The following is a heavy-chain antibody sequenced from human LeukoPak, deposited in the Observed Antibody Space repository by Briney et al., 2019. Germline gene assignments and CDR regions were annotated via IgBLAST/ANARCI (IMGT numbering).Heavy chain of an antibody. D-gene: IGHD2-2*02. CDR1: GYTFTSYG. Sequence: GASVKVSCKASGYTFTSYGISWVRQAPGQGLEWMGWISAYNGNTNYAQKLQGRVTMTTDTSTSTAYIELRSLRSDDTAVYYCARDLRSQLLYGHWYWFDPWGQGTLVTVSS. CDR3: ARDLRSQLLYGHWYWFDP. CDR2: ISAYNGNT. J-gene: IGHJ5*02. V-gene: IGHV1-18*01.